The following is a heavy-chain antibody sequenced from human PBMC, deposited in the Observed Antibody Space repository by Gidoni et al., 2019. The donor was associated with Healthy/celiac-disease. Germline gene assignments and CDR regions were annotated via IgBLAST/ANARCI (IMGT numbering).Heavy chain of an antibody. CDR1: GHTFTSYG. J-gene: IGHJ4*02. V-gene: IGHV1-18*01. Sequence: QVQLVQSGAEVQKRGAPVKVSCKASGHTFTSYGISWVRQAPGQGLEWMGWISAYNGNTNYAQKLQGRVTMTTDTSTSTAYMELRSLRSDDTAVYDCARGPQIAAAGTGLGDYWGQGTLVTVSS. CDR3: ARGPQIAAAGTGLGDY. CDR2: ISAYNGNT. D-gene: IGHD6-13*01.